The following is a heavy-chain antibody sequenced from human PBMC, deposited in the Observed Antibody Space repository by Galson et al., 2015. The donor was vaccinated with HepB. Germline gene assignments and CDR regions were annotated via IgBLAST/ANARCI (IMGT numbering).Heavy chain of an antibody. J-gene: IGHJ4*02. CDR3: ATDGGYSYAFDY. CDR1: GYTLTELS. Sequence: SVKVSCKVSGYTLTELSMHWVRQAPGKGLEWMGGFDPEDGETIYAQKFQGRVTMTEDTSTDTAYMELSSLRSEDTAVYYCATDGGYSYAFDYWGQGTLVTVSS. V-gene: IGHV1-24*01. D-gene: IGHD5-18*01. CDR2: FDPEDGET.